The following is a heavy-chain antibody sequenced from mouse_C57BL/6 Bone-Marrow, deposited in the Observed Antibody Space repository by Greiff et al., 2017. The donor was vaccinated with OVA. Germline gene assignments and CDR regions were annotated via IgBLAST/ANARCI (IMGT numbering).Heavy chain of an antibody. CDR2: IDPENGDT. J-gene: IGHJ1*03. CDR3: TTFGGYWYFDV. V-gene: IGHV14-4*01. CDR1: GFNIKDDY. Sequence: VQLKESGAELVRPGASVKLSCTASGFNIKDDYMHWVKQRPEQGLEWIGWIDPENGDTEYASKFQGKATITADTSSNTAYLQLSSLTSEDTAVYYCTTFGGYWYFDVWGTGTTVTVSS.